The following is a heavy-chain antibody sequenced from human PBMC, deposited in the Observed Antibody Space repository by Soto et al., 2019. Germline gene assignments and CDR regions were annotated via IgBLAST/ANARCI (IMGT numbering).Heavy chain of an antibody. D-gene: IGHD6-19*01. J-gene: IGHJ4*02. V-gene: IGHV4-39*01. CDR3: ARHNGQWLVDY. CDR1: GGSISSSSYY. CDR2: IYYSGNT. Sequence: QLQLQESGPGLVKPSETLSLTCTVSGGSISSSSYYWGWIRQPPGKGLEWIGSIYYSGNTYYNPSLKSRVTISVDTSKNQFSLKLSSVTAADTAVYYCARHNGQWLVDYWGQGTLVTVSS.